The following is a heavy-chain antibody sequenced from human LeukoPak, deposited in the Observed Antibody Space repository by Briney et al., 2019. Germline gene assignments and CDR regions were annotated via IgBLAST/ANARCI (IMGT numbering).Heavy chain of an antibody. CDR1: GGSISSYY. J-gene: IGHJ3*02. Sequence: PSETLSLTCTVSGGSISSYYWSWIRQPPGKGLEWIGYIYYSGSTNYNPSLKSRVTISVDTSKNQFSLKLSSVTAADTAVYYCARTDIYYPYGTFDIWGQGTMVTVSS. CDR3: ARTDIYYPYGTFDI. CDR2: IYYSGST. V-gene: IGHV4-59*08. D-gene: IGHD1-26*01.